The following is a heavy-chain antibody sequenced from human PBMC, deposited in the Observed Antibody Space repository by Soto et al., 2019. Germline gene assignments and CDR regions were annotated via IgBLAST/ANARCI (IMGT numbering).Heavy chain of an antibody. CDR3: VRTARQGAVAPHWFDR. Sequence: SETLSLTCTVSGASIRSTDYYWSWIRQAPGKGLEWIGYVYYTGSTYHNPSLMSRLTISVDTSKIQFSLKLTSVTAAETAVYYCVRTARQGAVAPHWFDRWGQGTQVTVSS. D-gene: IGHD2-21*02. CDR1: GASIRSTDYY. J-gene: IGHJ5*02. V-gene: IGHV4-30-4*01. CDR2: VYYTGST.